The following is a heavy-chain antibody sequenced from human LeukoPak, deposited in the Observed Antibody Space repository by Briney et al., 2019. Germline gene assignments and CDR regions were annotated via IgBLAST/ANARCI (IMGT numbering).Heavy chain of an antibody. D-gene: IGHD3-16*02. CDR1: GYSFSDHY. Sequence: ASVKVSCKASGYSFSDHYIHWVRQAPGQGLEWMGWIHPDSGGTIYAQNFHGRLTVTRDRSLSTAYMELTRLTSDDTAMYYCARVSGPTRYYGLDVWGQGTTVIVTS. V-gene: IGHV1-2*02. J-gene: IGHJ6*02. CDR3: ARVSGPTRYYGLDV. CDR2: IHPDSGGT.